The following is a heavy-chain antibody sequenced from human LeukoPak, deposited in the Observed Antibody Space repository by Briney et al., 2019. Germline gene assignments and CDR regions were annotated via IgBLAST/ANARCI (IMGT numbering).Heavy chain of an antibody. J-gene: IGHJ5*02. CDR2: IWYDGSNK. V-gene: IGHV3-33*01. CDR1: GFSFSIYG. D-gene: IGHD2-2*02. CDR3: ARGNRYCSSTSCYIWDNWFDP. Sequence: GGSLRLSCAASGFSFSIYGMHWVRQAPGKGLEWVAVIWYDGSNKYYADSVKGRFTISRDNSKNTLYLQMNSLRAEDTAVYYCARGNRYCSSTSCYIWDNWFDPWGQGTLVTVPS.